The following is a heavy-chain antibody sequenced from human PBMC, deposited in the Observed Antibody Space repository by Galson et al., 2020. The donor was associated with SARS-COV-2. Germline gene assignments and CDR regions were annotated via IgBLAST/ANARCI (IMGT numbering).Heavy chain of an antibody. D-gene: IGHD6-19*01. CDR2: IHSSGTT. V-gene: IGHV4-59*08. J-gene: IGHJ4*02. CDR1: GVSISGPY. CDR3: ARYQRRSGWYFFDY. Sequence: EPSENLSVTCVVHGVSISGPYWSWLRPPPGKEQEWIGYIHSSGTTNYNHSLRNQVSISEDTSKNQFSLNMNSVTAADTAMYYCARYQRRSGWYFFDYWGQGILVTVSS.